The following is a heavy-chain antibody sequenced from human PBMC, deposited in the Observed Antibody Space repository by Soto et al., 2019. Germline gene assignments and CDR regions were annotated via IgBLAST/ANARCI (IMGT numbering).Heavy chain of an antibody. Sequence: SVKVSCKASGGTFSSYAISWVRQAPGQGLEWMGGIIPIFGTANYAQKFQGRVTITADESTSTAYMELSSLRSEDTAVYYCARMTDGSSSVWSDYYYHYGMDVWGQGTTVTVSS. D-gene: IGHD6-6*01. CDR2: IIPIFGTA. V-gene: IGHV1-69*13. CDR1: GGTFSSYA. J-gene: IGHJ6*02. CDR3: ARMTDGSSSVWSDYYYHYGMDV.